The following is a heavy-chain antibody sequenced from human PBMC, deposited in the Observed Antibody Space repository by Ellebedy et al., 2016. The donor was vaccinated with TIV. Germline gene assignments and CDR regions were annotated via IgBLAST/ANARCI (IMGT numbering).Heavy chain of an antibody. CDR2: IYYSGST. CDR3: AGAIAVAGTSWFDP. D-gene: IGHD6-19*01. J-gene: IGHJ5*02. CDR1: GGSISSCSYY. Sequence: SETLSLTXTVSGGSISSCSYYWGWIRQPPGKGLEWIGSIYYSGSTYYNPSLKSRVTISVDTSKNQFSLKLSSVTAADTAVYYCAGAIAVAGTSWFDPWGQGTLVTVSS. V-gene: IGHV4-39*07.